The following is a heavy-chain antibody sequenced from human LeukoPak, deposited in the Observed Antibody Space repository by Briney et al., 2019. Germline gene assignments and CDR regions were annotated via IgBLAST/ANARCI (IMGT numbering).Heavy chain of an antibody. Sequence: ASVKVSCKASGYTFTSYGISLVRQAPGQGLEWMGWISAYNGNTNYAQKLQGRVTMTTDTSTSTAYMELRSLRSDDTAVYYCARYMHDILTGYYVPFDYWGQGTLVTVSS. CDR3: ARYMHDILTGYYVPFDY. CDR1: GYTFTSYG. J-gene: IGHJ4*02. CDR2: ISAYNGNT. V-gene: IGHV1-18*01. D-gene: IGHD3-9*01.